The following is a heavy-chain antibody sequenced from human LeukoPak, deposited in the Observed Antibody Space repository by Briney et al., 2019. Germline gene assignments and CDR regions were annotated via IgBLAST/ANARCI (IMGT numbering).Heavy chain of an antibody. D-gene: IGHD1-26*01. Sequence: GGSLRLSCAASGFPFNVKTMSWVRQAPGKGLDWVASMREDGSEIYYVDSVKGRFTISRDNPKNSLYLQMNRLRAEDTAVYYCVRGGATRGRFENWGQGTLVTVSS. V-gene: IGHV3-7*01. J-gene: IGHJ4*02. CDR2: MREDGSEI. CDR1: GFPFNVKT. CDR3: VRGGATRGRFEN.